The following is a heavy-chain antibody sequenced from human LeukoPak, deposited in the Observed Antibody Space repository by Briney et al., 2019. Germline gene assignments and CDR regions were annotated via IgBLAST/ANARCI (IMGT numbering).Heavy chain of an antibody. CDR3: VRDLPETSGWYAGY. CDR1: GFIFSSYA. CDR2: ISGSGASI. V-gene: IGHV3-23*01. D-gene: IGHD6-19*01. J-gene: IGHJ4*02. Sequence: PGGSLRLSCAASGFIFSSYAMSWVRQAPGKGLEWVSAISGSGASIYYADSVRGRFTISRDNAKNSLYLQMNSLRAEDTAIYYCVRDLPETSGWYAGYWGQGTLVTVSS.